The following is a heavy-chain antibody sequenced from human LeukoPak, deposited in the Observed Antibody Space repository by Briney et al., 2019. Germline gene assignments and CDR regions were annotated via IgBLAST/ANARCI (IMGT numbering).Heavy chain of an antibody. CDR3: AHSDYSSGWFDY. CDR1: GFSLGTSGMC. D-gene: IGHD6-19*01. J-gene: IGHJ4*02. V-gene: IGHV2-70*12. Sequence: SGPTLVNPTQTLTLTCTFSGFSLGTSGMCVSWIRQPPGKALEWLARIDWDDDKHYSTSLKTRLTISKDTSKNQVVLTMTNMDPVDTATYYCAHSDYSSGWFDYWGQGTLVTVSS. CDR2: IDWDDDK.